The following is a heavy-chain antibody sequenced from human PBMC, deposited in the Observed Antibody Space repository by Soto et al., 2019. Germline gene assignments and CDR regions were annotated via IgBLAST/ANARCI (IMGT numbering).Heavy chain of an antibody. Sequence: PSETLSLTCTVSGDFLSSHYWSWIRQPPAKGLEWIAYISYSGSTTYDASLKTRVTMSVDASKSQLSLKLNSVTVADTAVYYCVRHVHRTTYDFWGQGTQVTV. J-gene: IGHJ4*02. D-gene: IGHD1-7*01. CDR3: VRHVHRTTYDF. V-gene: IGHV4-59*08. CDR2: ISYSGST. CDR1: GDFLSSHY.